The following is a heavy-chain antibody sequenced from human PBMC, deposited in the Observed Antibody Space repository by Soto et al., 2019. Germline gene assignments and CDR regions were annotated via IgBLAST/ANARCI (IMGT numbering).Heavy chain of an antibody. CDR2: ISSSSSYI. CDR3: ARDRHDSSGYLGY. V-gene: IGHV3-21*01. Sequence: GSLRLSCAASGFTFSSYIMNWVRQAPGKGLEWVSSISSSSSYIYYADSVKGRFTISRDNAKNSLYLQMNSLRAEDTAVYYCARDRHDSSGYLGYWGQGTLVTVSS. CDR1: GFTFSSYI. D-gene: IGHD3-22*01. J-gene: IGHJ4*02.